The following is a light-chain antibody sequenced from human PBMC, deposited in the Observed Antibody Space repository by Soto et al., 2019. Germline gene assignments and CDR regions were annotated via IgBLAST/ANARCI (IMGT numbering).Light chain of an antibody. Sequence: DIQMTQSPSSLSASVGDRGTITCRASQSISSCLDWYQQKPGKAPKLLMYAASSLQSGVPSRLSVSGSRTDFTLTISSLQPEDFATYYCHQSYSTLLTVGGGTKVEI. V-gene: IGKV1-39*01. CDR1: QSISSC. CDR2: AAS. CDR3: HQSYSTLLT. J-gene: IGKJ4*01.